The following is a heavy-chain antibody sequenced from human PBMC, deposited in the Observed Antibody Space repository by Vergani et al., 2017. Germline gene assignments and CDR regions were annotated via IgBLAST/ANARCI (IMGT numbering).Heavy chain of an antibody. CDR2: IYYSGST. V-gene: IGHV4-39*01. Sequence: QLQLQESGPGLVKPSATPSLTCSVSGASIRSSNYYWGWIRQPPGKGLEWIASIYYSGSTYYNPSLKSRVTISVDTSKNRFSLKLSSVTAADTAVYFCARHSTVAWLVKLGWIDPWGQGILVTVSS. D-gene: IGHD6-19*01. J-gene: IGHJ5*02. CDR3: ARHSTVAWLVKLGWIDP. CDR1: GASIRSSNYY.